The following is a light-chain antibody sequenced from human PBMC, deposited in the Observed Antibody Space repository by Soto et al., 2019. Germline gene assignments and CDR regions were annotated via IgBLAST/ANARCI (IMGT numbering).Light chain of an antibody. J-gene: IGKJ1*01. CDR3: MQALQTWT. CDR2: LGS. V-gene: IGKV2-28*01. Sequence: DIVLTQPPRSLPVTPGEPASISCRSSQSLLHSNGYNYLDWYLQKPGQSPQLLIYLGSNRSSGVPDRFSGSGSGTDFTLKISRVEAEDVGVYYCMQALQTWTFGQGTKVDIK. CDR1: QSLLHSNGYNY.